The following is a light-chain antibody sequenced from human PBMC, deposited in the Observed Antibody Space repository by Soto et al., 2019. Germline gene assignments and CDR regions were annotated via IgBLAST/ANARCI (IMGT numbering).Light chain of an antibody. J-gene: IGLJ3*02. V-gene: IGLV2-14*01. CDR1: SSDVGDNNY. CDR3: SSYRSSTTGV. CDR2: DVT. Sequence: QSVLTQPASVSGSPGQSITISCTGTSSDVGDNNYVSWYQQHPGKAPKLIIYDVTIRPSGVSNRFSGSKSGNTASLTISGLQAEDEADYYCSSYRSSTTGVFGGGTKLTVL.